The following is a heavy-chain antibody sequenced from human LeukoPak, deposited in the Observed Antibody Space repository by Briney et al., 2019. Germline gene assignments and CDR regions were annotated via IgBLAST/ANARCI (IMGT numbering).Heavy chain of an antibody. CDR3: AKGFVEPRPHYFDY. V-gene: IGHV3-23*01. CDR2: ISGSGRSYI. D-gene: IGHD6-6*01. CDR1: GFTFTTYS. Sequence: PGGSLRLSCEASGFTFTTYSMTWVRQAPGKGLEWVSAISGSGRSYIYYTDSVKGRFTISRDNSKNTLYLQMNSLSVDDTGIYYCAKGFVEPRPHYFDYWGQGTLVTVSS. J-gene: IGHJ4*02.